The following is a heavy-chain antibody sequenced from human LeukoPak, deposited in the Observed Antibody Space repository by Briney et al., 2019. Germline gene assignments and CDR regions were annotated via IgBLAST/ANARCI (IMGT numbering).Heavy chain of an antibody. CDR2: ISGSGGST. CDR1: GFTFSSYA. V-gene: IGHV3-23*01. Sequence: GGSLRLSCAASGFTFSSYAMSWVRQAPGKGLEWVSAISGSGGSTYYADSVKGRFTTSRDNSKNTLYLQMNSLRAEDTAVYYCAKDLGIAVAEEFDYWGQGTLVTVSS. CDR3: AKDLGIAVAEEFDY. D-gene: IGHD6-19*01. J-gene: IGHJ4*02.